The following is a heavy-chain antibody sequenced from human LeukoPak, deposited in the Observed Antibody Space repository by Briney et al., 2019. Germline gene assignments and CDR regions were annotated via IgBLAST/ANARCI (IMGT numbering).Heavy chain of an antibody. CDR1: GYTFTSYD. CDR3: ARKVVLRWLFPSGGMDV. J-gene: IGHJ6*02. Sequence: ASVKVSCKASGYTFTSYDINWVRQATGQGLEWMGWMNPNSGNTGYAQKFQGRVTMTMNTSISTAYMELSSLTSEDTAVYYCARKVVLRWLFPSGGMDVWGQGTTVTVSS. CDR2: MNPNSGNT. V-gene: IGHV1-8*01. D-gene: IGHD3-22*01.